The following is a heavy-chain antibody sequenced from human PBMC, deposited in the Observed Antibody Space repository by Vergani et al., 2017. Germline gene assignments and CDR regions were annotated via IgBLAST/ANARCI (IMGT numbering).Heavy chain of an antibody. CDR1: GFTFSSYG. CDR3: ATQIRGYSYGIDY. Sequence: QVQLVESGGGVVQPGRSLRLSCAASGFTFSSYGMHWVRQAPGKGLEWVAVISYDGSNKYYADSVKGRFTISRDNSKTTLYLQMNSLRAEDTAVYYCATQIRGYSYGIDYWGQGTLVTVSS. CDR2: ISYDGSNK. J-gene: IGHJ4*02. V-gene: IGHV3-30*03. D-gene: IGHD5-18*01.